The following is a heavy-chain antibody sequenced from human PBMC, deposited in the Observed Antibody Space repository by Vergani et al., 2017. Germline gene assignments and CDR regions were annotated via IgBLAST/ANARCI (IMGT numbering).Heavy chain of an antibody. CDR3: AILWGCCDSSSCYSNVDY. J-gene: IGHJ4*02. CDR2: LKQDGTEK. Sequence: EVQMVESGGGLVKPGGSLRLSCAASGFTFSTYWMTWVRQAPGKGLEWVANLKQDGTEKHSVDSVKGRFTIFRDNTQNSLHLQMNSLRAEDTAVYYCAILWGCCDSSSCYSNVDYWVQGAMVTVSS. D-gene: IGHD3-22*01. CDR1: GFTFSTYW. V-gene: IGHV3-7*01.